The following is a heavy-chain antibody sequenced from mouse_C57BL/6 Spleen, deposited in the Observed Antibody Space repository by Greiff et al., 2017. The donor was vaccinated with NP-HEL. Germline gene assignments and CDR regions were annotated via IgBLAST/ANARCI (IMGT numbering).Heavy chain of an antibody. CDR1: GYTFTDYE. V-gene: IGHV1-15*01. CDR3: TRSAGFAY. CDR2: IAPETGGT. Sequence: VKLMESGAELVRPGASVTLSCKASGYTFTDYEMHWVKQTPVHGLEWIGAIAPETGGTAYNQKFKGKAILTADKSSSTAYMELRSLTSEDSAVYYCTRSAGFAYWGQGTLVTVSA. J-gene: IGHJ3*01.